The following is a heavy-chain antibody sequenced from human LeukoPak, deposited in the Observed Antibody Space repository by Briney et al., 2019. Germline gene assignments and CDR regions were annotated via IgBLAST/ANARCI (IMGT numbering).Heavy chain of an antibody. Sequence: ASVKVSCKASGYTFTGYYMHWVRQAPGQGLEWVGWINPNSGGTNYAQKFQGRVTMTRDTSISTAYMELSRLRSDDTVVYYCARPMDDFWSGYLDHYYYYMDVWGKGTTVTVSS. CDR3: ARPMDDFWSGYLDHYYYYMDV. D-gene: IGHD3-3*01. CDR1: GYTFTGYY. J-gene: IGHJ6*03. V-gene: IGHV1-2*02. CDR2: INPNSGGT.